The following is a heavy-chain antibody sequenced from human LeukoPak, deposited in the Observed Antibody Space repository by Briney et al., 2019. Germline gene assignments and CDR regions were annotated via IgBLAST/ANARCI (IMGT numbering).Heavy chain of an antibody. D-gene: IGHD3-10*01. V-gene: IGHV3-7*01. Sequence: GGSLRLSCATSGFNFDDFGMSWVRQAPGKGLEWVANIKQDGSEKYYVDSVKGRFTISRDNAKNSVYLQMNSLRAEDTAVYYCARLSEMLRGPEVIYYFEHWGQGTLVTVSS. CDR1: GFNFDDFG. CDR3: ARLSEMLRGPEVIYYFEH. CDR2: IKQDGSEK. J-gene: IGHJ4*02.